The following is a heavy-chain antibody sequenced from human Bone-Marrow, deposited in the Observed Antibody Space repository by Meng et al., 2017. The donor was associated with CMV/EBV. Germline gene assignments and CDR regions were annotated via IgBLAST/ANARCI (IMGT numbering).Heavy chain of an antibody. CDR1: GFTFSSYS. D-gene: IGHD3-3*01. CDR2: ISSSSSTI. CDR3: ASLYDFWRVGMDV. V-gene: IGHV3-48*04. J-gene: IGHJ6*02. Sequence: GGSLRLSCAASGFTFSSYSMNWVRQAPGKGLEWVSYISSSSSTIYYADSVKGRFTISRDNAKNSLYLQMNSLKAEDTAVYYCASLYDFWRVGMDVWGQGTTVTVSS.